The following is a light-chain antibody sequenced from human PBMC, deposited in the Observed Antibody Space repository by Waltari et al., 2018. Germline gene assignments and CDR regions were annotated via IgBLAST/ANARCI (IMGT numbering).Light chain of an antibody. V-gene: IGKV3-11*01. Sequence: EIVLTQSPATLSLSPGDRATLSCRASHSFDTSLAWYQQKLGQAPRLLIYDVFYRATGIPARFSGRVYGTDVTLTSSSLEPEDFALYFCQQRRDWPITFGQGTRLEIK. CDR2: DVF. J-gene: IGKJ5*01. CDR3: QQRRDWPIT. CDR1: HSFDTS.